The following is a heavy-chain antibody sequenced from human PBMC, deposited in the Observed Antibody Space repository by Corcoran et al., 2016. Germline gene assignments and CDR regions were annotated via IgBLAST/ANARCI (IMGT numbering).Heavy chain of an antibody. V-gene: IGHV3-48*04. CDR3: ASWVVAATHNWFDP. D-gene: IGHD2-15*01. CDR1: GFTFSSYN. CDR2: ISRSSNTI. Sequence: EVQLVESGGGLVQPGGSLRLSCAASGFTFSSYNMNWVRQAPGKGLEWVSYISRSSNTIYYADSVKGRLTISRDNAKNSLYLQMNSLRAEDTAVYYCASWVVAATHNWFDPWGQGTLVTVSS. J-gene: IGHJ5*02.